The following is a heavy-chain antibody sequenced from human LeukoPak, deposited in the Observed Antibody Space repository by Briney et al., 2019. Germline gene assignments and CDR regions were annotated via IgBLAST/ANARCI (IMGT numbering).Heavy chain of an antibody. V-gene: IGHV4-39*01. D-gene: IGHD3-10*01. CDR3: ARHIGVRGVAGDGFDI. Sequence: KPSETLSLTCTVSGGSISSSSYYWGWIRQPPGKGLEWIVSIYYSGSTYYNPSLKSRVTISVDTSKNQFSLKLSSVTAADTAVYYCARHIGVRGVAGDGFDIWGQGTMVTVSS. CDR1: GGSISSSSYY. J-gene: IGHJ3*02. CDR2: IYYSGST.